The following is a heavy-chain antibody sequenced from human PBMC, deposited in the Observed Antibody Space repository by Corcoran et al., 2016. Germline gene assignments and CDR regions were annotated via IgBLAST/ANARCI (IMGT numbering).Heavy chain of an antibody. J-gene: IGHJ6*02. D-gene: IGHD1-26*01. Sequence: EVQLVVSGGGLAKPGESLRLSCVASGFTFTDARMSWVRQAPGKGLEWVGRIKSHGSGGTTDYAAPVKDRFTISRDDSRNTVFLQMDSLKSDDTAVYYGKWEHKVYYGTDVWGQGTTVTVSS. CDR2: IKSHGSGGTT. CDR3: KWEHKVYYGTDV. V-gene: IGHV3-15*01. CDR1: GFTFTDAR.